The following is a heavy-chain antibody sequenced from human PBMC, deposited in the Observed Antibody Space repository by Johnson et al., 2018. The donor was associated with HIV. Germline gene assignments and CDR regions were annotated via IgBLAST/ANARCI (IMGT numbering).Heavy chain of an antibody. CDR3: ARIRQANWGVNVDCDI. D-gene: IGHD7-27*01. V-gene: IGHV3-30*02. J-gene: IGHJ3*02. CDR1: GFTFSSYG. CDR2: IRYDGSNK. Sequence: QLVESGGGVVQPGGSLRLSCAASGFTFSSYGMHWVRQAPGKGLEWVAFIRYDGSNKYYADSVKGRFTISRDNSKNTQNLQMNSLRAEDTDVYYCARIRQANWGVNVDCDIWGQGTIVTVSS.